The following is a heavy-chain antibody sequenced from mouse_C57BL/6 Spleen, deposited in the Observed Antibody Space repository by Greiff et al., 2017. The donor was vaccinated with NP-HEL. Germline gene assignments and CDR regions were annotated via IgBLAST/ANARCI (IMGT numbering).Heavy chain of an antibody. V-gene: IGHV1-64*01. CDR3: ARGSSGYYFDY. CDR1: GYTFTSYW. J-gene: IGHJ2*01. Sequence: QVQLKESGAELVKPGASVKLSCKASGYTFTSYWMHWVKQRPGQGLEWIGMIHPNSGSTNYNEKFKSKATLTVDKSSSTAYMQLSSLTSEDSAVYYCARGSSGYYFDYWGQGTTLTVSS. D-gene: IGHD3-2*02. CDR2: IHPNSGST.